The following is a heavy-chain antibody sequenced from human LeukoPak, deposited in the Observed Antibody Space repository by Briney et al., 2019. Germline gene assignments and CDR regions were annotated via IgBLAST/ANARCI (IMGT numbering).Heavy chain of an antibody. D-gene: IGHD4/OR15-4a*01. J-gene: IGHJ4*02. Sequence: SETLSLTCTVSGVPISSGTHYYNWIRQHPGKGLEWIGYIYYTGITSYNPSLRGRFSMSVDTSMNQVSLKVTSLTAADTAVYYCAASSGVTLGRFWGQGALVTVSS. CDR2: IYYTGIT. V-gene: IGHV4-31*03. CDR1: GVPISSGTHY. CDR3: AASSGVTLGRF.